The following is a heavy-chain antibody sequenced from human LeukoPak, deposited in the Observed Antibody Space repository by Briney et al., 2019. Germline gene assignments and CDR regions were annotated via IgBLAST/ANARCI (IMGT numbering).Heavy chain of an antibody. J-gene: IGHJ6*03. CDR3: ARDRKYYYHMDV. D-gene: IGHD1-14*01. CDR1: GGSISSGTYY. Sequence: TSETLSLTCTVSGGSISSGTYYWAWIRQPPGKGLEWTGTIYHSGSTYYNPSLKSRVTISVDTSKNQFSLNLTSLTAADTAVYYCARDRKYYYHMDVWGKGTTVTVSS. V-gene: IGHV4-39*07. CDR2: IYHSGST.